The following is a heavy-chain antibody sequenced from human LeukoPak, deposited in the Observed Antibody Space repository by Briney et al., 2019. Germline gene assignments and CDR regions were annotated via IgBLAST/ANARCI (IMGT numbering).Heavy chain of an antibody. Sequence: SETLSLTCTVSGGSVSSYYWSWIRQPPGKGLEWIGYIYYSGSTNYNPSLKSRVTISVDTYKNQFSLKLSSVTAADTAVYYCARYYDFWSGQSTPYSGMDVWGQGTTVTVSS. V-gene: IGHV4-59*02. CDR2: IYYSGST. D-gene: IGHD3-3*01. J-gene: IGHJ6*02. CDR3: ARYYDFWSGQSTPYSGMDV. CDR1: GGSVSSYY.